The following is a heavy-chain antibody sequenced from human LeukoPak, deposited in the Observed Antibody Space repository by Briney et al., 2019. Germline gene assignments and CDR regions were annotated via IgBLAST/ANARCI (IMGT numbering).Heavy chain of an antibody. J-gene: IGHJ4*02. Sequence: GGSLRLSCAASGFTFSSYGMHWVRQAPGKELEWVAVIWYDGSNKYYADSVKGRFTISRDNSKNTLYLQMNSLRAEDTAVYYCAKGLSGFGVVIIRYFDYWGQGTLVTVSS. V-gene: IGHV3-33*06. CDR1: GFTFSSYG. D-gene: IGHD3-3*01. CDR3: AKGLSGFGVVIIRYFDY. CDR2: IWYDGSNK.